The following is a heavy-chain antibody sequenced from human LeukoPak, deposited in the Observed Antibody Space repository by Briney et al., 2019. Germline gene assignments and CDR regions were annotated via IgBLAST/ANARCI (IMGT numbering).Heavy chain of an antibody. CDR1: GFTFSSYA. D-gene: IGHD6-6*01. J-gene: IGHJ4*02. CDR2: ISYDGSNK. Sequence: GGSLRLSCAASGFTFSSYAMHWVRQAPGKGLEWVAVISYDGSNKYYADSVKGRFTISRDNSKNTLYLQMNSLRAEDTAVYYCARELVSSRPNDYWGQGTLVTVSS. V-gene: IGHV3-30-3*01. CDR3: ARELVSSRPNDY.